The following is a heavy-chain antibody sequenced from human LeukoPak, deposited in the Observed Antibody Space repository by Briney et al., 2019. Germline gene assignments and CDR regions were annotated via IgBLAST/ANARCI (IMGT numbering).Heavy chain of an antibody. Sequence: SETLSLTCTVSGGSISNSYYYWGWIRQPPGKGLEWIGSIYYSGSTYYNPSLKSRVTISVDTSKNQFSLKLSSVTAADTAVYYCARGPNVLRFLEWPYQIHNYYYMDVWGKGTTVTVSS. D-gene: IGHD3-3*01. V-gene: IGHV4-39*07. J-gene: IGHJ6*03. CDR1: GGSISNSYYY. CDR3: ARGPNVLRFLEWPYQIHNYYYMDV. CDR2: IYYSGST.